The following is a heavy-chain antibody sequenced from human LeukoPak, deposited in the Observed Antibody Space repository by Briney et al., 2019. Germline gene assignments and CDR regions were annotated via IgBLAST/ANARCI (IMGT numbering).Heavy chain of an antibody. D-gene: IGHD5-24*01. CDR2: IIPIFATA. V-gene: IGHV1-69*13. CDR1: GGTFSSYA. Sequence: SVKVSCKASGGTFSSYAISWVRQAPGQGLEWMGGIIPIFATANYAQKFQGRVTVTADESTSTAYMELSSLRSEDTAVYYCASRRRDGYNSPVGDYWGQGTLVTVSS. J-gene: IGHJ4*02. CDR3: ASRRRDGYNSPVGDY.